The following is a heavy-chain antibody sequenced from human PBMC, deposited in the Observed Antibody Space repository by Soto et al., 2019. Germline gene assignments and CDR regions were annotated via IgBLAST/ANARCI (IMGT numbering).Heavy chain of an antibody. CDR1: GFTFSSYA. V-gene: IGHV3-23*01. CDR3: AKDRRPYSGSYYSSFDY. Sequence: WGSLRLSCAVSGFTFSSYAMSWVRQAPGRGLEWVSGISGSGSSTYYADSVKGRFTISRDKSKNTLYLQMNSLRAEDTAVYYCAKDRRPYSGSYYSSFDYWGQGTLVTVSS. CDR2: ISGSGSST. J-gene: IGHJ4*02. D-gene: IGHD1-26*01.